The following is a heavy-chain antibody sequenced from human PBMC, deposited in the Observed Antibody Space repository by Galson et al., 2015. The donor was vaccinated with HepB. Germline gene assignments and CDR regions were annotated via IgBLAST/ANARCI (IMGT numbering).Heavy chain of an antibody. CDR2: INWDGGST. CDR1: GFTGDDYG. J-gene: IGHJ4*02. D-gene: IGHD3-10*01. Sequence: SLRLSCAASGFTGDDYGMCWVRQAPGKGLEWVSGINWDGGSTGYADSVKGRFTISRDNAKNSLYLQMNSLRAEDTALYYCARDLTITMVRGVIIWALDYWGQGTLVTVSS. V-gene: IGHV3-20*04. CDR3: ARDLTITMVRGVIIWALDY.